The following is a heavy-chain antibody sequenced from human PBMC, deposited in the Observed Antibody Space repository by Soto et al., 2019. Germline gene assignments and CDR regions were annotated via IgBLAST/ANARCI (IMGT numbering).Heavy chain of an antibody. CDR3: ARRYGSSFDY. CDR1: GGSISSYY. D-gene: IGHD6-13*01. CDR2: IYYSGST. Sequence: QVQLQESGPGLVKPSETLSLTCTVSGGSISSYYWSWIRQPPGKGLEWIGYIYYSGSTNYNPSLKRRVTISVDTSKNQFSRKLSSVTAADTAVYYCARRYGSSFDYWGQGTLVTVSS. J-gene: IGHJ4*02. V-gene: IGHV4-59*08.